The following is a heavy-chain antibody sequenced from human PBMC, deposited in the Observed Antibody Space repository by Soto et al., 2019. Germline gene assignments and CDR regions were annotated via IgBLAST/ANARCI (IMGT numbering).Heavy chain of an antibody. D-gene: IGHD1-26*01. Sequence: TSETLSLTCTVSGGSISSYYWSWIRQPPGKGLEWIGYIYYSGSTNYNPSLKSRVTISVDTSKNQFSLKLSSVTAADTAVYYCARDNPGVGIDPWGQGTLVTVSS. V-gene: IGHV4-59*13. CDR3: ARDNPGVGIDP. J-gene: IGHJ5*02. CDR1: GGSISSYY. CDR2: IYYSGST.